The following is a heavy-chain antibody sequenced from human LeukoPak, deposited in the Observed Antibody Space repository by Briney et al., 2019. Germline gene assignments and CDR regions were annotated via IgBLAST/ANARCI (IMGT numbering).Heavy chain of an antibody. Sequence: GGSLRLSCAASGFTFYDYAMHWVRQVPGKGLEWVSGISWNSGSIGYADSMKGRFTISRDNAKNSVYLQIHNLRAEDTAVYYCARDLGWLQSDYWGQGTLVTVSS. D-gene: IGHD5-24*01. CDR1: GFTFYDYA. J-gene: IGHJ4*02. V-gene: IGHV3-9*01. CDR2: ISWNSGSI. CDR3: ARDLGWLQSDY.